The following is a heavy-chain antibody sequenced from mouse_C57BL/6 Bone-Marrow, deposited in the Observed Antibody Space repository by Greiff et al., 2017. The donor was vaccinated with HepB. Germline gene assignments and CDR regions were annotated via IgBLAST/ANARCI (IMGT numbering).Heavy chain of an antibody. V-gene: IGHV1-82*01. Sequence: QVQLKQSGPELVKPGASVKISCKASGYAFSSSWMNWVKQRPGKGLEWIGRIYPGDGDTNYNGKFKGKATLTADKSSSTAYMQLSSLTSEDSAVYFCARLLLRYLWYFDVWGTGTTVTVSS. CDR1: GYAFSSSW. D-gene: IGHD1-1*01. CDR3: ARLLLRYLWYFDV. CDR2: IYPGDGDT. J-gene: IGHJ1*03.